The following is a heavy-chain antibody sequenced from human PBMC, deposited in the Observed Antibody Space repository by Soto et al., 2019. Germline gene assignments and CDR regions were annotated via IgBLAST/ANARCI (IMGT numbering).Heavy chain of an antibody. J-gene: IGHJ4*02. CDR1: GGSITSGGYY. Sequence: QVQLQESGPGLVKPSQTLSLTCTVSGGSITSGGYYWTWLRQHPGNGLEWIGCIYHSGSAYYSPSLKSRVTISVDTSTDQFSLKVNFVTAADTAVYYCARGYYPGSGTYYFDYWGQGTLVTVSS. CDR3: ARGYYPGSGTYYFDY. CDR2: IYHSGSA. D-gene: IGHD3-10*01. V-gene: IGHV4-31*03.